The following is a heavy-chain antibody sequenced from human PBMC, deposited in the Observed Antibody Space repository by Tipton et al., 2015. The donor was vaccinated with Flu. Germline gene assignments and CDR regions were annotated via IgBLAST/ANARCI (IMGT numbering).Heavy chain of an antibody. CDR1: GYPISSGYY. CDR2: IYHSGST. J-gene: IGHJ4*02. CDR3: ARQLSVGATSGFDY. V-gene: IGHV4-38-2*01. Sequence: TLSLTCAVSGYPISSGYYWGWIRQPPGKGLEWIGSIYHSGSTYYNPSLKSRVTISVGTSKNQFPLKLSSVTAADTAVYYCARQLSVGATSGFDYWGQGTLVTVSS. D-gene: IGHD1-26*01.